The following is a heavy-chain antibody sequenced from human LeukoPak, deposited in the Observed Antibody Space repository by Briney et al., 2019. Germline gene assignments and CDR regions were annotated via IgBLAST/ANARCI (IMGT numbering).Heavy chain of an antibody. CDR3: ARIDTYYYDSSGYYSAFDI. V-gene: IGHV3-20*04. CDR2: INWNGGGT. CDR1: GFTFGNYG. D-gene: IGHD3-22*01. J-gene: IGHJ3*02. Sequence: GGSLRLSCAASGFTFGNYGMSWVRQAPGKGLEWVSGINWNGGGTGYADSVKGRFTISRDNAKNSLYLQMNSLRAEDTALYYCARIDTYYYDSSGYYSAFDIWGQGTIVTVSS.